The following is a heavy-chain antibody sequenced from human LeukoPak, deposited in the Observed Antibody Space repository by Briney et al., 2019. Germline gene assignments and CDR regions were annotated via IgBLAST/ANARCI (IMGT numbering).Heavy chain of an antibody. V-gene: IGHV3-23*01. J-gene: IGHJ4*02. Sequence: SGGSLRLSCAASGFTFSSFAMSWVRQAPGKGLEWVSAISGSGGSTYYADSVKGRFTISRDNSKNTLYLQMNSLRAEDTAVYYCAKDRWELLRGKRPSTFDYWAREPRSPSPQ. D-gene: IGHD1-26*01. CDR2: ISGSGGST. CDR3: AKDRWELLRGKRPSTFDY. CDR1: GFTFSSFA.